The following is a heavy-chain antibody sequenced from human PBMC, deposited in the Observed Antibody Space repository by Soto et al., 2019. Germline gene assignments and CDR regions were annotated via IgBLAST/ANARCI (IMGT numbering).Heavy chain of an antibody. J-gene: IGHJ4*02. CDR1: GYSFTDYH. D-gene: IGHD3-10*01. V-gene: IGHV1-2*04. Sequence: GASVKVSCKASGYSFTDYHIHWVRQAPGQGLEWLGRINPKSGGTSTAQKLQGWVTMTTDTSISTASMELRSLTSDDTAVYYCVRDLDGSGSYYTDYWGLGTLVTVSS. CDR2: INPKSGGT. CDR3: VRDLDGSGSYYTDY.